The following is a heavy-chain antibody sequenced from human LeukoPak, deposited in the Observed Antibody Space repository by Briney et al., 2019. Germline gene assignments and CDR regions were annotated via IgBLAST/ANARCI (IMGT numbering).Heavy chain of an antibody. V-gene: IGHV4-59*01. CDR1: GSISSFY. CDR2: IYYSGST. CDR3: ARGLLDGYTHPAAFDI. J-gene: IGHJ3*02. Sequence: SETLSLTCTVFGSISSFYWSWIRQPPGKGLEWIGYIYYSGSTNYNPSLKSRVTISVDTSKHQFSLKLSSVTAADTAFYYCARGLLDGYTHPAAFDIWGQGTMVTVSS. D-gene: IGHD5-24*01.